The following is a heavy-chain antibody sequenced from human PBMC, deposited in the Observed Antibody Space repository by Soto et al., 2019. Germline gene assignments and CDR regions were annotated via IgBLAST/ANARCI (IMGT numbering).Heavy chain of an antibody. Sequence: QGQLVQSGPEAKKPGASVKVSCKASGYTFSRYGISWVRQAPGQGLEWMGRISGYNGDTKYAQKVQGRVTMTIDTSTYTAYMELRSLTSDDTAIYYCAKNGQPPYYYYGMDVWVQGTTVTVSS. CDR1: GYTFSRYG. D-gene: IGHD2-8*01. V-gene: IGHV1-18*01. J-gene: IGHJ6*02. CDR2: ISGYNGDT. CDR3: AKNGQPPYYYYGMDV.